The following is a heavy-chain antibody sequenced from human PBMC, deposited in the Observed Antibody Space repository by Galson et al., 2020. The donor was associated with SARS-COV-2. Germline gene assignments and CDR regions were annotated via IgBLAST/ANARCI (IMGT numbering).Heavy chain of an antibody. D-gene: IGHD6-19*01. Sequence: NSGGSLRLSCEASGFTFSDYYMSWIRQAPGEGLEWISYISSSSTTIYYADSVKGRFAVSRDNAKNSLYLQMNSLRVEDTAVYYCAREVTYSNGWYFDYWGQGNLVSVSS. CDR1: GFTFSDYY. V-gene: IGHV3-11*04. J-gene: IGHJ4*02. CDR3: AREVTYSNGWYFDY. CDR2: ISSSSTTI.